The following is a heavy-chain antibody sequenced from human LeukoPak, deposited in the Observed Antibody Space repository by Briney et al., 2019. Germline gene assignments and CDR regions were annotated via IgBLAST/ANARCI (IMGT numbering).Heavy chain of an antibody. CDR2: ISSSSSYI. CDR1: GFTFSSYS. Sequence: GGSLRLSCAASGFTFSSYSMNGVRRAPGKGLEWVSSISSSSSYIYYTDSVKGRFTISRDNAKNSLYLQMNSLRAEDTAVYYCARDGYNGAPIFDYWGQGTLVTVSS. D-gene: IGHD5-24*01. V-gene: IGHV3-21*01. CDR3: ARDGYNGAPIFDY. J-gene: IGHJ4*02.